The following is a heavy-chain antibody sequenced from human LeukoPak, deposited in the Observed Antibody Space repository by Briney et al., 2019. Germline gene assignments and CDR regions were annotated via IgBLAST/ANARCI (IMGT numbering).Heavy chain of an antibody. CDR2: MYYSGNT. CDR3: ARGPDTAVVHYYYMDV. Sequence: SETLSLTCSVFGDSISSYYWNWIRQPPGKGLEWIGYMYYSGNTDYNPSLKSRVTMSIDTSKNQSSLKLTSVTAADTAVYYCARGPDTAVVHYYYMDVWGKGTTVTVSS. D-gene: IGHD5-18*01. J-gene: IGHJ6*03. V-gene: IGHV4-59*12. CDR1: GDSISSYY.